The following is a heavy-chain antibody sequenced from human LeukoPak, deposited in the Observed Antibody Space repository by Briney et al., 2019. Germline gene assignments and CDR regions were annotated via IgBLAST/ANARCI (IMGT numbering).Heavy chain of an antibody. J-gene: IGHJ4*02. Sequence: GGSLRLSCAASGFMFSSYWMSWVRQAPGKGLEWVANIEEDGSERHYVDSVEGRFTISRDNAKNSLSLQMDSLRAEDTAVYYCVNRAWLDFWGQGTLVTVSS. CDR2: IEEDGSER. CDR3: VNRAWLDF. V-gene: IGHV3-7*01. CDR1: GFMFSSYW.